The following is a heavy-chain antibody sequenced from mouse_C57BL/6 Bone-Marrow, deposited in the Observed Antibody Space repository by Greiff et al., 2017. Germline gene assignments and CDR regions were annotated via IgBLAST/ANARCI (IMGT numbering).Heavy chain of an antibody. J-gene: IGHJ3*01. Sequence: QVQLQQPGTELVKPGASVKLSCKASGYTFTSYWMHWVKQRPGQGLEWIGNINTSNGGTNYNEKFKSKGTLTVDKSSCTAYMQLSSLTSVYSAVYYCARWGGYYDFAYWGQGTLVTVSA. CDR2: INTSNGGT. CDR3: ARWGGYYDFAY. D-gene: IGHD2-3*01. V-gene: IGHV1-53*01. CDR1: GYTFTSYW.